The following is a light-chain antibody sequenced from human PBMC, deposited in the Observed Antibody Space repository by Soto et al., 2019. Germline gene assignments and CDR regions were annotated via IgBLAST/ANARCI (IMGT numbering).Light chain of an antibody. CDR2: EVS. V-gene: IGLV2-8*01. CDR1: SSDVGGYNY. Sequence: QSALTQPPSASGSPGQSVTISCTGTSSDVGGYNYVSWYQQHPGKAPKLMIYEVSKRPSGVPDRFSGSKSGNTASLTVSGLQAEDESDYNCYTNASSNLCVFGGGTKLTVL. CDR3: YTNASSNLCV. J-gene: IGLJ3*02.